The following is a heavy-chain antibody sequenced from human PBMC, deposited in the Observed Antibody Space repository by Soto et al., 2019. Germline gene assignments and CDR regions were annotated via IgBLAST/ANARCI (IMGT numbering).Heavy chain of an antibody. CDR3: ARGLGGASSGYFSFSYYYGMDV. V-gene: IGHV4-30-4*01. J-gene: IGHJ6*02. CDR2: IYYSGST. D-gene: IGHD3-22*01. Sequence: TLSLTCTVSGGSISSGDYYWSWIRQPPGKGLEWIGYIYYSGSTYYNPSLKSRVTISVDTSKNQFSLKLSSVTAADTAVYYCARGLGGASSGYFSFSYYYGMDVWGQGTTVTVSS. CDR1: GGSISSGDYY.